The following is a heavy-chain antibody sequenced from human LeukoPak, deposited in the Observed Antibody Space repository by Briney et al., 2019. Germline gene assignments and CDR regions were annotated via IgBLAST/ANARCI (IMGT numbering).Heavy chain of an antibody. CDR1: GYTFTGYY. Sequence: ASVKVSCKASGYTFTGYYMHWVRQAPGQGPEWMGWINPNSGGTNYAQKFQGRVTMTRDTPLSTVYMELSRLRSDDTAVYYCATQATSGWHFSWGQGTLVTVSS. CDR3: ATQATSGWHFS. D-gene: IGHD6-19*01. V-gene: IGHV1-2*02. J-gene: IGHJ5*02. CDR2: INPNSGGT.